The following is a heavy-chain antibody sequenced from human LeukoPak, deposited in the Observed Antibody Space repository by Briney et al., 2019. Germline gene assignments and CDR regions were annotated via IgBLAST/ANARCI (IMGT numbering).Heavy chain of an antibody. CDR1: GGTFSRYA. Sequence: ASVKVSCKASGGTFSRYAISWVRQAPGQGLEWMGWISAYNGNTNYAQKLQGRVTMTTDTSTSTAYMELRSLRSDDTAVYYCARDAFMGYDFWSGYQNWFDPWGQGTLVTVSS. CDR3: ARDAFMGYDFWSGYQNWFDP. D-gene: IGHD3-3*01. V-gene: IGHV1-18*01. J-gene: IGHJ5*02. CDR2: ISAYNGNT.